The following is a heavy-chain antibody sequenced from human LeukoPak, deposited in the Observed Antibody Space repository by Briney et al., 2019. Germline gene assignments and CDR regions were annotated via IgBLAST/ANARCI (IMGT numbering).Heavy chain of an antibody. V-gene: IGHV3-48*03. Sequence: GGSLRLSCAASGFTFSGYEMNWVRQAPGKGLEWVSYISSSGSIKYYADSVKGRFTISRDNAENSLYLQTNSLRAEDTAVYYCARSPLFDVTNFDYWGQGTLVTVSS. CDR2: ISSSGSIK. CDR3: ARSPLFDVTNFDY. D-gene: IGHD3-10*02. J-gene: IGHJ4*02. CDR1: GFTFSGYE.